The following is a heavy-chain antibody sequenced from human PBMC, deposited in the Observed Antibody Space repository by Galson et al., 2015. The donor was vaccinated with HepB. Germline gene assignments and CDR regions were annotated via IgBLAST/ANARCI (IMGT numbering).Heavy chain of an antibody. CDR1: GFTFRTYA. Sequence: SLRLSCAASGFTFRTYAMHWARQAPGKGPEWVAVTWYDGNTKYYADSVKGRFTISRDNSKNTLYLQMNNLRAEDTAVYYCAREYVVVEPGVIDRDALDTWGQGTMVTVSS. D-gene: IGHD2-2*01. V-gene: IGHV3-33*01. CDR2: TWYDGNTK. CDR3: AREYVVVEPGVIDRDALDT. J-gene: IGHJ3*02.